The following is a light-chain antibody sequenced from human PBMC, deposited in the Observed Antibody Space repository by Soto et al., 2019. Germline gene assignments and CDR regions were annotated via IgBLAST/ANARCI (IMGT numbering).Light chain of an antibody. J-gene: IGLJ1*01. CDR2: DVR. CDR3: TSYTSSSLYV. V-gene: IGLV2-14*01. Sequence: QSVLTQPASVSGSPGQSITISCTGTSSDVGGYSYVSWYQQLPGKAPKLMIYDVRDRPSGVSNRFSGSKSGNTASLTISGLQAEDEADYYCTSYTSSSLYVFGTGTKVTVL. CDR1: SSDVGGYSY.